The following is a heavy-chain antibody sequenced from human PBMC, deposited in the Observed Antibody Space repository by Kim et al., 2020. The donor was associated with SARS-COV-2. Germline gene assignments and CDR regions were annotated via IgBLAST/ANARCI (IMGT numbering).Heavy chain of an antibody. Sequence: GGSLRICCTTSGFKFSNYAMSWFRQASGKGLEWVSALGGAGGASYYADSVKGRFTISRDSSTNTMYLQMNTLRVEDTAVYYCAKVGSGAYVGRDYFDYWGQGTLVTVTP. D-gene: IGHD4-17*01. V-gene: IGHV3-23*01. CDR1: GFKFSNYA. CDR3: AKVGSGAYVGRDYFDY. CDR2: LGGAGGAS. J-gene: IGHJ4*02.